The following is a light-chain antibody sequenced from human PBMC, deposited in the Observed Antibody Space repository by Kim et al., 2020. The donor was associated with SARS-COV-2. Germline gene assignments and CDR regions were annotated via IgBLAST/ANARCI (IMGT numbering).Light chain of an antibody. J-gene: IGKJ4*01. Sequence: VSPGERATLSCRASQSVTSDLAWYQQKPGQPPRLLMYDASTRATGVPARFSGSESGTEFTLTISSLQSEDFAVYFCQQYNSWPPPFGGGTKVDIK. CDR3: QQYNSWPPP. CDR2: DAS. V-gene: IGKV3-15*01. CDR1: QSVTSD.